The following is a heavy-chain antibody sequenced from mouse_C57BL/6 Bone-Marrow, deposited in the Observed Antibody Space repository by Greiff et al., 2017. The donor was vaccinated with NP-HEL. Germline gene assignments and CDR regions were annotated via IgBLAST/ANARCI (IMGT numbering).Heavy chain of an antibody. CDR3: AEGGITTVDYFDY. V-gene: IGHV1-7*01. CDR2: INPSSGYT. D-gene: IGHD1-1*01. CDR1: GYTFTSYW. J-gene: IGHJ2*01. Sequence: QVQLQQSGAELAKPGASVKLSCKASGYTFTSYWMHWVKQRPGQGLEWIGYINPSSGYTNYNQKFKDKATLTADKSSSTAYMQLSSLTYEDSAVYYCAEGGITTVDYFDYWGQGTTLTVSS.